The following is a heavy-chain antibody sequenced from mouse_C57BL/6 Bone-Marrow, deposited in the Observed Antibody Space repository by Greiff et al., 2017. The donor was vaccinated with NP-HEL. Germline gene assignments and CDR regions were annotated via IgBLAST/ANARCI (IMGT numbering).Heavy chain of an antibody. Sequence: VQLQQSGAELMKPGASVKLSCKATGYTFTGYWIEWVKQRPGHGLEWIGEILPGSGSTNYNEKFKGKAPFTADTSSNTAYMQLSSLTTEDSANYSVASDYYGSSYGYYAMAYWGQGTSVTVPS. CDR3: ASDYYGSSYGYYAMAY. CDR1: GYTFTGYW. V-gene: IGHV1-9*01. J-gene: IGHJ4*01. CDR2: ILPGSGST. D-gene: IGHD1-1*01.